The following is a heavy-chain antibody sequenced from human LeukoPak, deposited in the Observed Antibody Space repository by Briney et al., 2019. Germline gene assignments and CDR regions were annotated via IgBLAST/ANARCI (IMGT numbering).Heavy chain of an antibody. CDR1: GFTFDDYG. J-gene: IGHJ3*02. Sequence: GGSLRLSCAASGFTFDDYGMSWVRQAPGKGLEWVSGINWNGGSTGYADSVKGRFTISRDNAKNSLYLQMNSLRAEDTALYYCAKVRSSGYYSGAFDIWGQGTMVTVSS. CDR3: AKVRSSGYYSGAFDI. D-gene: IGHD3-22*01. CDR2: INWNGGST. V-gene: IGHV3-20*04.